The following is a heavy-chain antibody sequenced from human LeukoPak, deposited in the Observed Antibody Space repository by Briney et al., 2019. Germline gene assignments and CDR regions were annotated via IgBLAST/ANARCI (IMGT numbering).Heavy chain of an antibody. V-gene: IGHV4-4*02. CDR3: ARGTSEVTMVRLAEYFQH. CDR1: GGSISSSNW. CDR2: IYHSGST. Sequence: SETLSLTCAVSGGSISSSNWWSWVRQPPGKGLEWIGEIYHSGSTNYNPPLKSRVTISVDKSKNQFSLKLSSVTAADTAVYYCARGTSEVTMVRLAEYFQHWGQGTLVTVSS. D-gene: IGHD3-10*01. J-gene: IGHJ1*01.